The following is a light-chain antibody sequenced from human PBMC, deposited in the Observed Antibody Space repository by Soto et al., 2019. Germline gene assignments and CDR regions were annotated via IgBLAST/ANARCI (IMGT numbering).Light chain of an antibody. CDR3: QRYGSSPRT. CDR1: QSVSSSY. CDR2: GAS. Sequence: EIVLTQSPGTLSLSPGERATLSCRASQSVSSSYLAWYQQKPGQAPRLLIYGASSRATGIPDRFSGSGSGTDFTLTISGLELEDVAVYYCQRYGSSPRTFGRGAKVDIK. V-gene: IGKV3-20*01. J-gene: IGKJ1*01.